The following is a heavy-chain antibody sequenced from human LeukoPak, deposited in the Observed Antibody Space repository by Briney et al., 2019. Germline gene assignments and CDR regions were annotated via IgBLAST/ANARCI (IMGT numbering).Heavy chain of an antibody. D-gene: IGHD3-16*01. CDR3: ARDSPPSYDYVWGSMVPGAFDI. Sequence: PGGSLRLSCAASGFTFSNYRMNWVRQAPGKGLERVAVISYDGSNKYYADSVKGRFTISRDNSKNTLYLQMNSLRAEDTAVYYCARDSPPSYDYVWGSMVPGAFDIWGQGTMVTVSS. V-gene: IGHV3-30-3*01. J-gene: IGHJ3*02. CDR1: GFTFSNYR. CDR2: ISYDGSNK.